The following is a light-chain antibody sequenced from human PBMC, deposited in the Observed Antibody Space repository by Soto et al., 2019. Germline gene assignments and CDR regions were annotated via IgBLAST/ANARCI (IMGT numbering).Light chain of an antibody. CDR1: SSDVGGHNY. V-gene: IGLV2-23*02. Sequence: QSVLTQPASVSGSPGQSITISCTGTSSDVGGHNYVSWYQQHPGKAPKLMIYEVSNRPSGVSNRFSGSKSGNTASLTISGLKVEEEADYYCCSSGGSPTYVFGTGTKVTV. CDR3: CSSGGSPTYV. J-gene: IGLJ1*01. CDR2: EVS.